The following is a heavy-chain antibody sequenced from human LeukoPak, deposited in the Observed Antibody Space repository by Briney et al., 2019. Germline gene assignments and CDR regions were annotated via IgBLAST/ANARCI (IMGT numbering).Heavy chain of an antibody. J-gene: IGHJ4*02. CDR2: IIPIFGTA. V-gene: IGHV1-69*05. CDR3: ARDRGCSSTSCYRLSHFDY. Sequence: SVKVSCKASGGTFSSYAISWVRQAPGQGLEWMGGIIPIFGTANYAQKFQGRVTITTDESTSTAYMELSSLRSEDTAVYYCARDRGCSSTSCYRLSHFDYWGRGTLVTVSS. CDR1: GGTFSSYA. D-gene: IGHD2-2*01.